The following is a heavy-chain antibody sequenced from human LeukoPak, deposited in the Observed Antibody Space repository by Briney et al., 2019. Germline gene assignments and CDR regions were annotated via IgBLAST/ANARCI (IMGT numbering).Heavy chain of an antibody. D-gene: IGHD3-10*01. V-gene: IGHV3-49*04. Sequence: GGSLRLSCTTSGYIFGDYNMNWVRQAPGKRLEWVGYIRAKIHDGTTDFAASVKGRFTISRDDSKSIAYLQMTSLKSEDTAVYYCSRGQKDPYGPEFDYWGQGTLVTVSS. CDR2: IRAKIHDGTT. CDR1: GYIFGDYN. J-gene: IGHJ4*02. CDR3: SRGQKDPYGPEFDY.